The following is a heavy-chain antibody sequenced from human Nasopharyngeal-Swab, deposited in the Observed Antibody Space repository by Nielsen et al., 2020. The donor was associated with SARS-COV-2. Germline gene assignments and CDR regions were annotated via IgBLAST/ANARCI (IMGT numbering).Heavy chain of an antibody. CDR2: INPNSGGT. CDR3: ARDPDYGDFLYYYYGMDV. D-gene: IGHD4-17*01. V-gene: IGHV1-2*06. CDR1: GYTFTGYY. J-gene: IGHJ6*02. Sequence: ASVKVSCKASGYTFTGYYMHWVRQAPGQGLEWMGRINPNSGGTNYAQKLQGRVTMTTDTSTSTAYMELRSLRSDDTAVYYCARDPDYGDFLYYYYGMDVWGQGTTVTVSS.